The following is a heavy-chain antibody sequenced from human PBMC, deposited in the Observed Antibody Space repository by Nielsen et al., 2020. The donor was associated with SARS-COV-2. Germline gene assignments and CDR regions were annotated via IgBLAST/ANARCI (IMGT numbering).Heavy chain of an antibody. CDR2: VYDGTS. J-gene: IGHJ4*02. Sequence: SETLSLTCSVSGGPFSYYYWYWIRQPPGKGPEWIGSVYDGTSIYNPSLESRVTISVDTSKNQFSLNLNSVTAADTAVYYCVRIDMATISVDYWGRGTLVTVSS. CDR1: GGPFSYYY. CDR3: VRIDMATISVDY. V-gene: IGHV4-59*01. D-gene: IGHD5-24*01.